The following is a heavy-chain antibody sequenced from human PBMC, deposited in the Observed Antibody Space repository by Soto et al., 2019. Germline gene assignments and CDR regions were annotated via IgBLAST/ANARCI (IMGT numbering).Heavy chain of an antibody. Sequence: GGSLRLSCAASGFTFSSYAMSWVRQAPGKGLEWVSAISGSGGSTYYADSVKGRFTISRDNSKNTLYLQMNSLRDEDTAVNYCAKGTHGGNGNPPFDYWGQGTLVTVSS. J-gene: IGHJ4*02. CDR2: ISGSGGST. V-gene: IGHV3-23*01. CDR3: AKGTHGGNGNPPFDY. D-gene: IGHD1-20*01. CDR1: GFTFSSYA.